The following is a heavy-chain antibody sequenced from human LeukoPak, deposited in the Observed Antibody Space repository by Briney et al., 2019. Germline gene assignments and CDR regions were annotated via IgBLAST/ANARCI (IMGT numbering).Heavy chain of an antibody. CDR3: ARLGAGLHY. CDR2: IRYDGTGQ. CDR1: GYTFSDYG. V-gene: IGHV3-30*02. D-gene: IGHD4/OR15-4a*01. J-gene: IGHJ4*02. Sequence: PGGSLRLSCAASGYTFSDYGMHWVRQAPGKGLEWAASIRYDGTGQYYADSVKGRFTISRDNSKNTLYLQMNSLRAEDTAVYYCARLGAGLHYWGQGTLVTVSS.